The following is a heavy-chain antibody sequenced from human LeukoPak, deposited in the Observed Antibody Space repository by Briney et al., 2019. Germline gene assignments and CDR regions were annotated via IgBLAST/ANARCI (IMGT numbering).Heavy chain of an antibody. J-gene: IGHJ4*02. D-gene: IGHD6-13*01. CDR1: GYRFTSHW. CDR3: AKHGGTYSTSWYDY. Sequence: GESLKISFKASGYRFTSHWIGWVRQMPGRGLEWMRIVFPGDSDTRYNPSFQGQVTISADKSISTAYLQWSSLKASDTAIYYCAKHGGTYSTSWYDYWGQGTLVTVSS. V-gene: IGHV5-51*01. CDR2: VFPGDSDT.